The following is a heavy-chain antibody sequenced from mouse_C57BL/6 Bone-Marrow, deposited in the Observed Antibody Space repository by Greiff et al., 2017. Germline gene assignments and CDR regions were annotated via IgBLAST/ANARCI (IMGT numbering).Heavy chain of an antibody. CDR2: INPYNGGT. J-gene: IGHJ2*01. CDR3: ARNFAYFDY. Sequence: EVQLQQSGPVLVKPGASVKMSCKASGYTFTDYYMNWVKQSHGKSLEWIGVINPYNGGTSYNQKFKGKGTLTVDTSSSTAYMELNSLTSEDSAVYYCARNFAYFDYWGQGTTLTASS. CDR1: GYTFTDYY. V-gene: IGHV1-19*01.